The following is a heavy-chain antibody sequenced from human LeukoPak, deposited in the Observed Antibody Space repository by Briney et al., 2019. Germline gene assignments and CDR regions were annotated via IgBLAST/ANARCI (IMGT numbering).Heavy chain of an antibody. J-gene: IGHJ4*02. D-gene: IGHD3-10*01. CDR3: AKDDAWLRFGE. V-gene: IGHV3-23*01. Sequence: GGTLRLSCAASGFTFSSYGMSWVRQAPGKGLQWVSVISGSGTSTYYADSVKGRFTISRDNSKNMLYLEVISLTADDTAVYYCAKDDAWLRFGEWSQGTLVTVSS. CDR2: ISGSGTST. CDR1: GFTFSSYG.